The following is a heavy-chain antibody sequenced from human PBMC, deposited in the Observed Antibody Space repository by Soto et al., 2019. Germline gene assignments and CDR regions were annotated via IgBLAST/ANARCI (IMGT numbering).Heavy chain of an antibody. CDR3: ARVGGVAARTFDY. CDR1: GGSISPFY. Sequence: SETLSLTCTVSGGSISPFYWSWVRQPPGKGLEWIGYLYYSGNTNYNPSLKSRVTISVDASKNQVSLRLTSVTAADTAVYYCARVGGVAARTFDYWGQGTMVTVSS. D-gene: IGHD2-15*01. CDR2: LYYSGNT. J-gene: IGHJ4*02. V-gene: IGHV4-59*01.